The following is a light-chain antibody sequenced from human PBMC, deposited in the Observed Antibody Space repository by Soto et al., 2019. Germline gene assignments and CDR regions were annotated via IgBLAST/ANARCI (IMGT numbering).Light chain of an antibody. CDR3: QQYNNWPPLT. V-gene: IGKV3-15*01. J-gene: IGKJ4*01. CDR1: QSVSSD. CDR2: GAS. Sequence: EIVMTQSPTTLSVSPGERATLSCRASQSVSSDLAWYQQKPGQAPRLLIYGASTRATGIPARFSGGGSGTEFTLTISSLQFEDFAVYYCQQYNNWPPLTFGGGTKVEIK.